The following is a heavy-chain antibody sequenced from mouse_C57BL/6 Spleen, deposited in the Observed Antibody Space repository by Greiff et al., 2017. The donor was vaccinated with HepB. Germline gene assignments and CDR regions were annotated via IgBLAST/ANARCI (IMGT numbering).Heavy chain of an antibody. CDR3: TREDVVAWFAY. J-gene: IGHJ3*01. CDR2: ISSGGDYI. CDR1: GFTFSSYA. D-gene: IGHD1-1*02. V-gene: IGHV5-9-1*02. Sequence: EVKLVESGEGLVKPGGSLKLSCAASGFTFSSYAMSWVRQTPEKRLEWVAYISSGGDYIYYADTVKGRFTISRDNARNTLYLQMSSLKSEDTAMYYCTREDVVAWFAYWGQGTLVTVSA.